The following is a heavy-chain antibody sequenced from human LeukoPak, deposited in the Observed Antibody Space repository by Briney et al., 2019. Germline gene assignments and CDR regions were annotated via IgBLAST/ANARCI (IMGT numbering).Heavy chain of an antibody. CDR2: IYSGGST. V-gene: IGHV3-53*01. CDR1: GFTVSSNY. J-gene: IGHJ4*02. Sequence: QSGGSLRLSCAASGFTVSSNYMSWVRQAPGRGLEWVSVIYSGGSTYYADSVKGRFTISRDNSKNTLYLQMNSLRAEDTAVYYCARAAYCGGDCSTYYFDYWGQGTLVTVSS. CDR3: ARAAYCGGDCSTYYFDY. D-gene: IGHD2-21*02.